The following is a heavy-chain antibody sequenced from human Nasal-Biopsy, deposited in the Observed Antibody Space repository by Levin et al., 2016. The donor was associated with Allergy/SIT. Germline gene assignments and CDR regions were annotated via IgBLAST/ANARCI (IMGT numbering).Heavy chain of an antibody. V-gene: IGHV3-21*01. CDR2: ISTSSSYI. CDR3: TRDRDSGYNRVFDY. D-gene: IGHD5-12*01. CDR1: GFTFSSYS. J-gene: IGHJ4*02. Sequence: GGSLRLSCAASGFTFSSYSMNWVRQAPGKGLGWVSSISTSSSYIYYADSVKGRFTVSRDNAKNSLYLQMNSLRAEDTAVYYCTRDRDSGYNRVFDYWGQGTLVTVSS.